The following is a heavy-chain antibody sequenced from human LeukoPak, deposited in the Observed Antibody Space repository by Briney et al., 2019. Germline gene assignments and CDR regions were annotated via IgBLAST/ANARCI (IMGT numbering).Heavy chain of an antibody. D-gene: IGHD3-3*01. Sequence: PGGSLRLSCAASGFAFDDYAMHWVRQAPGKGLEWVSGISWNTGNLGYADSVKGRFTISRDNAKNSLYLQMNSLRAEDTALYYCTKDPSRDYDVSDAFDIWGQGTMVTVSS. J-gene: IGHJ3*02. CDR2: ISWNTGNL. V-gene: IGHV3-9*01. CDR1: GFAFDDYA. CDR3: TKDPSRDYDVSDAFDI.